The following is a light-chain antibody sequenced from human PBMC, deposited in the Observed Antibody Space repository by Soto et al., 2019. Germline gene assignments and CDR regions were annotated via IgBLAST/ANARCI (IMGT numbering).Light chain of an antibody. Sequence: EIVLTQSPGTLSLSPGETATLSCRASQSVSSNNLAWYLQKHGQTPRLLIYGASSRATGIPDRFSGSGSGTDFTLTISRLEPEDFAVYYCQQYDTSITFGQGTRLEIE. CDR3: QQYDTSIT. CDR2: GAS. V-gene: IGKV3-20*01. CDR1: QSVSSNN. J-gene: IGKJ5*01.